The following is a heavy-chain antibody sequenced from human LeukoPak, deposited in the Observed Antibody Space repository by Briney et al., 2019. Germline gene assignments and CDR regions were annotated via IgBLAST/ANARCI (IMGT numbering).Heavy chain of an antibody. Sequence: PGGSLRLSCAASGLTFSSYWMSWVRQAPGKGLEWVANIKRDGSERYYVDSVKGRFTISRDNAKNSPYLQMNSLRAEDTAVYYCARLTTTAPPAFDYWGQGTLVTVSS. D-gene: IGHD4/OR15-4a*01. CDR2: IKRDGSER. V-gene: IGHV3-7*01. CDR3: ARLTTTAPPAFDY. CDR1: GLTFSSYW. J-gene: IGHJ4*02.